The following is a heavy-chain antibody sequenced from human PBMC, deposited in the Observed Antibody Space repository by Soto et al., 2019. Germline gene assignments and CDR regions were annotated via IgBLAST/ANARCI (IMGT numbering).Heavy chain of an antibody. D-gene: IGHD1-26*01. CDR3: ARLGGSYAVPHFDY. CDR2: IYYSGTTT. J-gene: IGHJ4*02. Sequence: SETLSLTCSVSGGSITSYYWTWIRQPPGKGLEWMGYIYYSGTTTNYNPSLKSRVTLSVDTSKNQFSLKLSSVTAADTAVYYCARLGGSYAVPHFDYWGQGTLVTVSS. CDR1: GGSITSYY. V-gene: IGHV4-59*08.